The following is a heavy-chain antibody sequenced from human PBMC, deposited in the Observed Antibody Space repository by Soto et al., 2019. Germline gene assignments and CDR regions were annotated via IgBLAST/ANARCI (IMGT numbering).Heavy chain of an antibody. CDR3: ARDFGNCGGDGYIGGYYYGMDV. D-gene: IGHD2-21*02. CDR1: GGTFSSYA. Sequence: QVQLVQSGAEVKKPRSSVKVSCKASGGTFSSYAISWVRQAPGQGLEWLGGIIPIFGTANYAQKFQGRVTITTDESTSTAYMELRSLRSEDTAVYYCARDFGNCGGDGYIGGYYYGMDVWGQGTTVTVSS. CDR2: IIPIFGTA. V-gene: IGHV1-69*05. J-gene: IGHJ6*02.